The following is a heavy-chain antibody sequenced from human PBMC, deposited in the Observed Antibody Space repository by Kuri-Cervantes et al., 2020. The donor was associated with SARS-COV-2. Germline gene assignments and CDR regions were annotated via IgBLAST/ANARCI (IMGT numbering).Heavy chain of an antibody. J-gene: IGHJ6*02. Sequence: ASVKVSCKASGYTFTGYYMYWVRQAPGQGLEWMGWINPNSGGTNYAQKFQGWVTMTRDTSSTGYMELSRLRSDDTAVYYCARGMVRGLIQSYYYGMDVWGQGTKVTVSS. D-gene: IGHD3-10*01. CDR2: INPNSGGT. CDR1: GYTFTGYY. V-gene: IGHV1-2*04. CDR3: ARGMVRGLIQSYYYGMDV.